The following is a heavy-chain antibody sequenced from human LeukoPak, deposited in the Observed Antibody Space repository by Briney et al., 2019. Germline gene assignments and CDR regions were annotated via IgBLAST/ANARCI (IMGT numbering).Heavy chain of an antibody. J-gene: IGHJ5*02. CDR3: ARVLYDSFDP. CDR2: IYYSGTT. V-gene: IGHV4-59*01. D-gene: IGHD2-8*01. Sequence: SETLSLTCTVSGGSISNYYWIWIRQPPGKGLEWIGYIYYSGTTKYNPSLKSRATISVDTSKNQFSLNLNSVTAADTAVYYCARVLYDSFDPWGQGTLVTVSS. CDR1: GGSISNYY.